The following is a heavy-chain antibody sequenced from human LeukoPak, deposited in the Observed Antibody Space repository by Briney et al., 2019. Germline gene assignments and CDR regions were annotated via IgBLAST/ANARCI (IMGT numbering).Heavy chain of an antibody. CDR2: VYYGGST. Sequence: PSETLSLTCTVSGGSSDYYWGWIRQPPGKGLECIGSVYYGGSTYYNPSLRSRVTISVATSKNQFSLKLNSVTAADTAVYYCASITMNAFDMWGQGTMVTVSS. V-gene: IGHV4-39*01. CDR1: GGSSDYY. D-gene: IGHD3-22*01. J-gene: IGHJ3*02. CDR3: ASITMNAFDM.